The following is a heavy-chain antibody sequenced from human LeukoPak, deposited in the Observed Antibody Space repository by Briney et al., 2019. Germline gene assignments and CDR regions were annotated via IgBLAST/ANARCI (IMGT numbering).Heavy chain of an antibody. CDR2: IVSNGGNT. CDR3: ARGGYYAATDV. Sequence: GGSLRLSCAASGLTFSSHAMHWIRQAPGKGLEYVSAIVSNGGNTYYAESVRGRFTISRDNSKNTVYLQMGSLRPEDTGVYYCARGGYYAATDVWGQGALVTVSS. D-gene: IGHD3-3*01. V-gene: IGHV3-64*02. CDR1: GLTFSSHA. J-gene: IGHJ4*02.